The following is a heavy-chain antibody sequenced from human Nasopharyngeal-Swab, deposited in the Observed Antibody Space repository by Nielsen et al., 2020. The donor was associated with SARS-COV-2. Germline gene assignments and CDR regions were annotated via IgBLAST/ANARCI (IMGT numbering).Heavy chain of an antibody. V-gene: IGHV3-30-3*01. CDR3: ARDESGSSSFDY. CDR1: GFTFSSYV. Sequence: GESLKISCAASGFTFSSYVMHWVRQAPGKGLEWVAVISYDGSNKYYADSVKGRFTISRDNSKNTLYLQMNSLRAEDTAVYYCARDESGSSSFDYWGQGTLVTVSS. J-gene: IGHJ4*02. CDR2: ISYDGSNK. D-gene: IGHD1-26*01.